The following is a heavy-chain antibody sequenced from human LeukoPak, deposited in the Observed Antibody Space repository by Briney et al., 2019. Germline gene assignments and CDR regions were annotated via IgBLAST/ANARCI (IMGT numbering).Heavy chain of an antibody. CDR3: AKGSYDFYYYYYYMDV. CDR2: ISGSGGST. V-gene: IGHV3-23*01. CDR1: GFTFSSYG. J-gene: IGHJ6*03. Sequence: GGTLRLPCAASGFTFSSYGMSWVRQAPGKGLEWVSAISGSGGSTYYADSVKGRFTISRDNSKNTLYLQMNSLRAEDTAVYYCAKGSYDFYYYYYYMDVWGKGTTVTVSS. D-gene: IGHD5-12*01.